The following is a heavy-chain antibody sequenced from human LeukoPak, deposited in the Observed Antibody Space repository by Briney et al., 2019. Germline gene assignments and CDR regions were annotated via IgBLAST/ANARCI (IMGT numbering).Heavy chain of an antibody. V-gene: IGHV4-34*01. J-gene: IGHJ6*02. CDR2: INHGGST. CDR1: GGSFSGDY. CDR3: ARGLRAYYDYWRGYGRGGMDA. Sequence: PSETLFLTCAVYGGSFSGDYWNWIRQPPGKGLEWLGEINHGGSTNYNPSLKSRVTISVDMAKTQVSLRLSSVTAADTAVYYCARGLRAYYDYWRGYGRGGMDAWGQGTTVTVSS. D-gene: IGHD3-3*01.